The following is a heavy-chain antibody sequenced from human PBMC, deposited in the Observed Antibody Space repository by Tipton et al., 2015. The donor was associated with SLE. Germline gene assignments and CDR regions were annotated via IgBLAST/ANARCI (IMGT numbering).Heavy chain of an antibody. D-gene: IGHD4-23*01. CDR2: INHSGST. V-gene: IGHV4-34*01. J-gene: IGHJ4*02. Sequence: TLSLTCAVYGGSFSGYYWSWIRQPPGKGLEWIGEINHSGSTNYNPSLKSRVTISVDTSKNQFSPRLSSVTAADTAVYYCAIMTTVVKRYYFDYWGQGTLVTVSA. CDR1: GGSFSGYY. CDR3: AIMTTVVKRYYFDY.